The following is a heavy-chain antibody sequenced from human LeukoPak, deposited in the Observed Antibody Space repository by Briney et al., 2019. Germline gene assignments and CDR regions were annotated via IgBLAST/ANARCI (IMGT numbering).Heavy chain of an antibody. J-gene: IGHJ4*02. Sequence: NPSETLSLTCAVNAGSFTGYYWSWIRQPPGKGLEWIGYFYDTRSPKYNPSLERRVTISVDMSRNQFSLNLTSVTAADTAVYYCARGRGSLTYWGQGTLATVSS. V-gene: IGHV4-59*01. CDR2: FYDTRSP. CDR3: ARGRGSLTY. D-gene: IGHD3-10*01. CDR1: AGSFTGYY.